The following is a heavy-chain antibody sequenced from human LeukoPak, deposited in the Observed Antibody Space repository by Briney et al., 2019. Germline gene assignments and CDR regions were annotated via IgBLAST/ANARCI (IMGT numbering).Heavy chain of an antibody. CDR1: GFTFSSYG. CDR2: ISYDGSNK. CDR3: AKDFGSYGFDY. J-gene: IGHJ4*02. V-gene: IGHV3-30*18. Sequence: PGGSLRLSCAASGFTFSSYGMHWVRQAPGKGLEWVAVISYDGSNKYYADSVKGRFTISRDNSKNTLYLQMNSLRAEDTAAYYCAKDFGSYGFDYWGQGTLVTVSS. D-gene: IGHD5-18*01.